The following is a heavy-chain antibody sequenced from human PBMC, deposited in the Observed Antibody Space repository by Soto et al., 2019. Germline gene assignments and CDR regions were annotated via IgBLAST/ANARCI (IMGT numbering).Heavy chain of an antibody. CDR3: ARGRIIVAGGSDP. CDR1: GGGLSSSS. J-gene: IGHJ5*02. D-gene: IGHD6-19*01. Sequence: GASVELCWKACGGGLSSSSISWVRQDTGQGLEWMGGIIPIFGTANYAQKFQGRVTITADESTSTAYMELSSLRSEDTAVYYCARGRIIVAGGSDPWGQGTLVTVSS. V-gene: IGHV1-69*13. CDR2: IIPIFGTA.